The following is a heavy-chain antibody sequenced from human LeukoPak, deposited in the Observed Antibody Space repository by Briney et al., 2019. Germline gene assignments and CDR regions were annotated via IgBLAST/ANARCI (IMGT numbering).Heavy chain of an antibody. D-gene: IGHD4-17*01. CDR1: GHTFTGYY. Sequence: ASVKLSCKASGHTFTGYYMHWVRQAPGQGLEWMGRINPNSGGTNYAQKFQGRVTMTRDTSISTAYMELSRLRSDDTAVYYCAGVLAGDYLDYWGQGTLATASS. CDR3: AGVLAGDYLDY. J-gene: IGHJ4*02. V-gene: IGHV1-2*06. CDR2: INPNSGGT.